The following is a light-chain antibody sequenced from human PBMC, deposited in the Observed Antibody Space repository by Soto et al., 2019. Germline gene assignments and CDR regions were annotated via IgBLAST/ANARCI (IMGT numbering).Light chain of an antibody. V-gene: IGLV2-14*01. CDR2: DVS. CDR1: SSDIGGYNY. CDR3: SSYTSSSTVI. Sequence: QSALNQPASVSESPGQSITISCTGTSSDIGGYNYVSWYQQHPGKAPKLMIYDVSNRPSGISNRFSGSRSGNTASLTISGLQAEDEADYYCSSYTSSSTVIFGGGTKLTVL. J-gene: IGLJ2*01.